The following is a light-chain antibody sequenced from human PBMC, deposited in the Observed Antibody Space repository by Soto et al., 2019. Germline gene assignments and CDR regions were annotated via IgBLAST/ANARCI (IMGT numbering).Light chain of an antibody. V-gene: IGKV1-17*01. J-gene: IGKJ1*01. CDR1: QGIRHD. CDR2: TAS. Sequence: IQRAQSPSSLSASVGDRVTITCRSSQGIRHDLSWYQQKPGKAPKRLIYTASSLQSGVPPRFSGSGSGTEFTLTISSPPPEDFATYYSLQNNSHPVTFGQGTKADLK. CDR3: LQNNSHPVT.